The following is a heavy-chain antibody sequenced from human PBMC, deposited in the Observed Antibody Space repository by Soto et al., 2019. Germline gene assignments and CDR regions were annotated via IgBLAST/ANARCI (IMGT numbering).Heavy chain of an antibody. CDR1: GFTFSSYW. J-gene: IGHJ4*02. D-gene: IGHD3-22*01. CDR2: IKSDGSGA. CDR3: ARGDGDYHEGNGYLGRH. Sequence: EVQLVESGGDLVQPGGSLRLSCAASGFTFSSYWMHWVRQAPGKGLVWVSRIKSDGSGAIYADSVKGRFTVSRDNAKNRLYLLMNRLSTEAKAVYYCARGDGDYHEGNGYLGRHGGQGARVTVSS. V-gene: IGHV3-74*01.